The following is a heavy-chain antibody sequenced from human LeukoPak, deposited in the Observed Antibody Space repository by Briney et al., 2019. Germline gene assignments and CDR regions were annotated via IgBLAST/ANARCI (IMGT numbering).Heavy chain of an antibody. CDR1: GFSFNSYW. CDR2: IKQDGSEK. Sequence: SGGSLRLSCAASGFSFNSYWMSWVRQAPGKGLEWVANIKQDGSEKYYVDSVKGRFTISRDNAKNSLYLQRNSLRAEDTAVYYCARDCSNTGCYGSYYYGMDVWGQGTTVTVSS. D-gene: IGHD2-2*01. J-gene: IGHJ6*02. V-gene: IGHV3-7*03. CDR3: ARDCSNTGCYGSYYYGMDV.